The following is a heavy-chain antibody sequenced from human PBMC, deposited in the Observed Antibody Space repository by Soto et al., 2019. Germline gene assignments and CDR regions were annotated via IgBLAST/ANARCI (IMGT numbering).Heavy chain of an antibody. CDR2: ISSSSSYI. J-gene: IGHJ6*02. CDR1: GFTFSSYS. Sequence: GGSLRLSCAASGFTFSSYSMNWVRQAPGKGLEWVSSISSSSSYIYYADSVKGRFTISRDNAKNSLYLQMNSLRAEDTAVYYCARGTSGTGSYTTYYYYGMDVWGQGTTVTVSS. V-gene: IGHV3-21*01. CDR3: ARGTSGTGSYTTYYYYGMDV. D-gene: IGHD3-10*01.